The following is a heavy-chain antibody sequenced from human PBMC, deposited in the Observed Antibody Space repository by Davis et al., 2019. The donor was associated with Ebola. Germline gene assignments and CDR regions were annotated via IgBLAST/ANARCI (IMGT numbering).Heavy chain of an antibody. J-gene: IGHJ4*02. Sequence: GGSLRLSCAASGFTFSSYTMNWVRQAPGKGLEWVSSISSSSSYIYYADSVKGRFTISRDNAKNSLYLQMNSLRAEDTAVYYCASVVVTTTPYYLNYWGQGTLVTVSS. CDR3: ASVVVTTTPYYLNY. D-gene: IGHD2-21*02. CDR1: GFTFSSYT. V-gene: IGHV3-21*01. CDR2: ISSSSSYI.